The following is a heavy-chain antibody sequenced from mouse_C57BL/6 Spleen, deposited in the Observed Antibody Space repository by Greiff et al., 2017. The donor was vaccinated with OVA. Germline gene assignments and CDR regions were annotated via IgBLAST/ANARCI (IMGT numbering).Heavy chain of an antibody. CDR3: AREEYYYAMEC. Sequence: VKLQESGAELAKPGASVKLSCKASGYTFTSYWMHWVKQRPGQGLEWIGYINPSSGYTKYNQKFKDKATLTAYKSSSTAYMQLSSLTYEDSAVYYCAREEYYYAMECWGQGTSVTVSS. V-gene: IGHV1-7*01. J-gene: IGHJ4*01. CDR2: INPSSGYT. CDR1: GYTFTSYW.